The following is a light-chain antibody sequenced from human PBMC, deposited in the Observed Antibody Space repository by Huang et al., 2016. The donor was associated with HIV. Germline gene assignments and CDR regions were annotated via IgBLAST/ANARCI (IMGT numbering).Light chain of an antibody. V-gene: IGKV1-39*01. CDR3: QQGYSLWT. CDR1: QSISDY. Sequence: DIQMTQSPSSLSASLGDRVTITCRASQSISDYFNWYQQKPGKGPKLLTYAASNLEKGVPSRFSGSGSETDFTLTISGLQPEDFATYYCQQGYSLWTFGQGTKVDIK. CDR2: AAS. J-gene: IGKJ1*01.